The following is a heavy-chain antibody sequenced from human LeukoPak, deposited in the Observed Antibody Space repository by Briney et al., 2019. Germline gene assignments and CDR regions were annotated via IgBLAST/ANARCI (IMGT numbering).Heavy chain of an antibody. D-gene: IGHD1-26*01. CDR2: INSDGNSI. CDR3: ARSEVGVAGPLDI. CDR1: GFSFRDYF. J-gene: IGHJ3*02. V-gene: IGHV3-11*04. Sequence: GGPLRLSCAASGFSFRDYFMTWIRQAPGKGREWVSYINSDGNSIYYADSVKGRFTISRDSAKCSLYLQMNSLRAEDTAVYYCARSEVGVAGPLDIWGQGTMVIVSS.